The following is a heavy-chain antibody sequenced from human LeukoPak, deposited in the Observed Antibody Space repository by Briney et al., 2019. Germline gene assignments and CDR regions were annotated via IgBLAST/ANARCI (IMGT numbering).Heavy chain of an antibody. D-gene: IGHD6-13*01. CDR1: GYTFTSYY. CDR2: INPSGGST. V-gene: IGHV1-46*01. J-gene: IGHJ2*01. CDR3: AREGPIAAPTYWYFDL. Sequence: ASVKVSCKASGYTFTSYYMHWVRQAPGQGLEWMGIINPSGGSTSYAQKFQGRVTMTRDTSTSTVYMELSRLRSDDTAVYYCAREGPIAAPTYWYFDLWGRGALVTVSS.